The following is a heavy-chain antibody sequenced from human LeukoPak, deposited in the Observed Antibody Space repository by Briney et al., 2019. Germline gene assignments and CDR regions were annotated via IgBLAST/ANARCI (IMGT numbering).Heavy chain of an antibody. J-gene: IGHJ6*03. D-gene: IGHD5-24*01. Sequence: SVKVSCKASGGTFNSYAISWVRQAPGQGLEWMGGIMPLFGTANYAQEFQGRVTFTTDESASTAYMEVSSLRSEDTAVNYCASGSLGDGYGVGDYYQYMDVWGKGTTVTVSS. CDR3: ASGSLGDGYGVGDYYQYMDV. CDR1: GGTFNSYA. V-gene: IGHV1-69*05. CDR2: IMPLFGTA.